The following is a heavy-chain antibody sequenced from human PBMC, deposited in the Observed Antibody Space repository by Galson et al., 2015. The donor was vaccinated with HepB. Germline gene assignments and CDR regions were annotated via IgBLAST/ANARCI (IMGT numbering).Heavy chain of an antibody. J-gene: IGHJ4*02. CDR1: DDSIRSSSYY. Sequence: LSLTCTVSDDSIRSSSYYWAWIRQPPGKGLEWVGTGFYGGFTYYNPSLKSRLTISGDTSHNQFSLKLSSVTAADTAVSYCARLPTSRRYYFDVWGQGILVTVSS. D-gene: IGHD3-16*01. V-gene: IGHV4-39*01. CDR3: ARLPTSRRYYFDV. CDR2: GFYGGFT.